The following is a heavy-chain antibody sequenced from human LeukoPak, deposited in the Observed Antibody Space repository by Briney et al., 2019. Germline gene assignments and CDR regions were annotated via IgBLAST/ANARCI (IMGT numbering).Heavy chain of an antibody. CDR1: GFTFSNYW. CDR2: INSDGSTT. V-gene: IGHV3-74*01. CDR3: ATHTSDWTSFDI. J-gene: IGHJ3*02. D-gene: IGHD6-19*01. Sequence: PGGSLLLSCAASGFTFSNYWMHWVRQAPGKGLVWVSHINSDGSTTTYADSVKGRFTISRDNAKNTLYLQMNSLRAEDTAVYYCATHTSDWTSFDIWGRGTMVTVSS.